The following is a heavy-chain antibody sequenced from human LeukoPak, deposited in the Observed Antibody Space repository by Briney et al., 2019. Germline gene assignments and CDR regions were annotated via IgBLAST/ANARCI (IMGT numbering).Heavy chain of an antibody. J-gene: IGHJ4*02. D-gene: IGHD6-19*01. V-gene: IGHV4-59*08. CDR1: GGSISSYY. Sequence: SETLSLTCTVSGGSISSYYWSWIRQPPGKGLEWIGYIYYSGSTNYNPSLNSRVTISVDTSKNQFSLKLSSATAADTAVYYCARQIAVADPHFDYWGQGTLVTVSS. CDR3: ARQIAVADPHFDY. CDR2: IYYSGST.